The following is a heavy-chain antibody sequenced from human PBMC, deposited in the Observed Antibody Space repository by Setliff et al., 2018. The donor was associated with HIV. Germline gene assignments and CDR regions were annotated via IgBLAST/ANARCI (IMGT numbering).Heavy chain of an antibody. Sequence: GESLKISCAASGFSFGAYGMNWVRQAPGKGPEWVSYISGNSNKILYADSVKGRFTISRDNAKNSLDLQMNGLTAGDTAVYYCARGQLQLDNWFDPWGQGIQVTVS. CDR1: GFSFGAYG. V-gene: IGHV3-48*04. J-gene: IGHJ5*02. CDR3: ARGQLQLDNWFDP. D-gene: IGHD1-1*01. CDR2: ISGNSNKI.